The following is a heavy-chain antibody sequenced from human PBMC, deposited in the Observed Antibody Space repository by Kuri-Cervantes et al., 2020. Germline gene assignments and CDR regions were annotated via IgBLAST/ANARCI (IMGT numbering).Heavy chain of an antibody. CDR1: GYRFSTDW. V-gene: IGHV5-51*01. D-gene: IGHD6-19*01. J-gene: IGHJ3*02. Sequence: KVSCKGFGYRFSTDWIVWVRQMPGKGLEWMGTIYPGDSDTTYSPSFQGQVTISADKSINTAYLQWSSLKASDTAMYYCARRSGWYGLGAFDIWGQGTMVTVSS. CDR3: ARRSGWYGLGAFDI. CDR2: IYPGDSDT.